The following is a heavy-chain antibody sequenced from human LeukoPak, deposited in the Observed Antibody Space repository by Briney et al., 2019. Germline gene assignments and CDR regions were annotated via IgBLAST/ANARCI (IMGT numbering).Heavy chain of an antibody. V-gene: IGHV3-74*01. CDR1: GFTFSSYW. Sequence: GGSLRLSCAASGFTFSSYWMHWVRQAPGKGLVWVSHINSGGTTTNYAGSVKGRFTITRDNAKNTLYLQMNSLRAEDTAVYYCARSSGVVDYWGQGTLVTVSS. J-gene: IGHJ4*02. D-gene: IGHD3-3*01. CDR3: ARSSGVVDY. CDR2: INSGGTTT.